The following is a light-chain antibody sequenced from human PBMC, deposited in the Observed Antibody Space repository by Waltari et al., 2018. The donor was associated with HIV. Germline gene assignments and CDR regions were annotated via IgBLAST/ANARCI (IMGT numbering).Light chain of an antibody. J-gene: IGKJ1*01. CDR1: QSVLYNSNSKNY. CDR3: HQYYTTPWA. Sequence: DIVLTQSPDSLAVSLGEMATINCKASQSVLYNSNSKNYLSWYQQRPGQPPKLLIYWASTRESGVPDRFSGSASGTDFTLTISGLQAEDVAVYYCHQYYTTPWAFGQGTKVEIK. CDR2: WAS. V-gene: IGKV4-1*01.